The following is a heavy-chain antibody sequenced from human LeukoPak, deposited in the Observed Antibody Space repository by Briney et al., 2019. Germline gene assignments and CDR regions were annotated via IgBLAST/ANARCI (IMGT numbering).Heavy chain of an antibody. CDR2: INHSGST. Sequence: PSETLSLTCAVYGGSFSGYYWSWIRQPPGKGLEWIGEINHSGSTNYNPSLKSRVTISVDTSKNQFSLKLSSVTAADTAVYYCARGTGIAVAGKCHFDYWGQRTLVTVSS. CDR1: GGSFSGYY. V-gene: IGHV4-34*01. D-gene: IGHD6-19*01. CDR3: ARGTGIAVAGKCHFDY. J-gene: IGHJ4*02.